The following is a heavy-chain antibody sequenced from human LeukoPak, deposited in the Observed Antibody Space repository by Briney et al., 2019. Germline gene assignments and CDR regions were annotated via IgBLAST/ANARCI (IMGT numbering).Heavy chain of an antibody. CDR2: ISSSGSTI. CDR1: GFTFSDYY. Sequence: GGSLRLSCAASGFTFSDYYMSWIRQAPGKGLEWVSYISSSGSTIYYADSVKGRFTISRDNSKNTLYLQMNSLRAEDTAVYYCARDLYGVSHDYWGQGTLVTVSS. V-gene: IGHV3-11*01. D-gene: IGHD4-17*01. CDR3: ARDLYGVSHDY. J-gene: IGHJ4*02.